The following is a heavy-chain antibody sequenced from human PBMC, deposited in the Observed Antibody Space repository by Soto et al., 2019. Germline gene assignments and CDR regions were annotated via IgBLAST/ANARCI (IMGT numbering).Heavy chain of an antibody. CDR3: VSDYGGTSG. Sequence: QVQLVQSGAEVKKPGSSVKVSCKASGSTFSSYTISWVRQAPGQGLEWMGRIIPILGISNYAQKVQGRVQITAEKSTSTDYLELSRVRCEGTAVYYSVSDYGGTSGWGPGTPVNVS. V-gene: IGHV1-69*02. J-gene: IGHJ4*02. CDR2: IIPILGIS. CDR1: GSTFSSYT. D-gene: IGHD4-17*01.